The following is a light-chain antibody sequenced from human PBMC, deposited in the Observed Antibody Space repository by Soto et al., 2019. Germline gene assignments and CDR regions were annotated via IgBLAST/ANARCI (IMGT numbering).Light chain of an antibody. Sequence: QAVVTQEPSLTVSPGGTVTLTCASGTGAVTSGYVPNWFQQKPGQAPRPLIYSTYNKYSWTPARFSGSLLGGKAALTLSGVRPEDEGDYYCLLYFGGAQVIFGGGTKLTVL. CDR1: TGAVTSGYV. CDR2: STY. J-gene: IGLJ2*01. CDR3: LLYFGGAQVI. V-gene: IGLV7-43*01.